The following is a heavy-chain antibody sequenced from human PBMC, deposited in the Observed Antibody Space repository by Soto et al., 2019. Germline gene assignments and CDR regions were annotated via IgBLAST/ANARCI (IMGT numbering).Heavy chain of an antibody. CDR1: GFTFSSYA. Sequence: GSLRLSCAASGFTFSSYAMSWVRQAPGKGLEWVSAISGSGGSTYYADSVKGRFTISRDNSKNTLYLQMNSLRAEDTAVYYCAKGGDGYNLGWYFDLWGRGTLVTVSS. J-gene: IGHJ2*01. V-gene: IGHV3-23*01. D-gene: IGHD5-12*01. CDR3: AKGGDGYNLGWYFDL. CDR2: ISGSGGST.